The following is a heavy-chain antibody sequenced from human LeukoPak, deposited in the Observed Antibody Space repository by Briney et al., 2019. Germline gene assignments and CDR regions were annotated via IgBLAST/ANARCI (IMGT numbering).Heavy chain of an antibody. J-gene: IGHJ4*02. CDR2: INHSGST. CDR3: ARDRVVVAARRIRYFDY. V-gene: IGHV4-34*01. CDR1: GGSISGYY. D-gene: IGHD2-15*01. Sequence: SETLSLTCTVSGGSISGYYWSWIRQPPGKGLEWIGEINHSGSTNYNPSLKSRVTISVDTSKNQFSLKLSSVTAADTAVYYCARDRVVVAARRIRYFDYWGQGTLVTVSS.